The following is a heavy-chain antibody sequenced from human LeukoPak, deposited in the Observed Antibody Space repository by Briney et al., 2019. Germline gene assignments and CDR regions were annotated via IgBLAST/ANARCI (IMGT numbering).Heavy chain of an antibody. CDR2: INADGSET. CDR1: GFTLSSYW. CDR3: ASQFWWAALAGTTRDY. V-gene: IGHV3-7*03. D-gene: IGHD6-19*01. Sequence: PGGSLRPSCIASGFTLSSYWMSWVSQAPGGGLEWVANINADGSETNYVDSVKGRFNISRDNATIPLYLQMNSLRAEDTAVYYCASQFWWAALAGTTRDYRGEGTLVTVSS. J-gene: IGHJ4*02.